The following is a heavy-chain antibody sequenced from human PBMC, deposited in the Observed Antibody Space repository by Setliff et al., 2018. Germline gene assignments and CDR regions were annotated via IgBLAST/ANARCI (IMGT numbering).Heavy chain of an antibody. J-gene: IGHJ6*03. CDR3: ARGWGVITIFGMDYYMDV. Sequence: SVKVSCKASGGTFSSYAISWVRQAPGQGLEWMGKIIPIFGTANYAQKFQGRVTIIAXXXTSTAYMXXSSLRSEDTAVYYCARGWGVITIFGMDYYMDVWGKGTTVTVS. D-gene: IGHD3-3*01. V-gene: IGHV1-69*13. CDR1: GGTFSSYA. CDR2: IIPIFGTA.